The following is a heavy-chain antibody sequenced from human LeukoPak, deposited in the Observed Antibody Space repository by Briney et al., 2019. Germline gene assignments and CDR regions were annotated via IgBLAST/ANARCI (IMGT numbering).Heavy chain of an antibody. CDR2: IYYSGST. D-gene: IGHD3-9*01. Sequence: TPSETLSLTCTVSGGSISSGGYYWSWIRQHPGKGLEWIGYIYYSGSTHCNPSLKSRVTISVDTSKNQFSLKLSSVTAADTAVYYCARDMTDWWFDPWGQGTLVTVSS. J-gene: IGHJ5*02. CDR3: ARDMTDWWFDP. V-gene: IGHV4-31*03. CDR1: GGSISSGGYY.